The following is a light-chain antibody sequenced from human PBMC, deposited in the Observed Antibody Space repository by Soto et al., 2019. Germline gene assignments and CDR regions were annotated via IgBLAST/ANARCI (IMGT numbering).Light chain of an antibody. J-gene: IGLJ3*02. CDR2: GNS. CDR1: SSNIGASDD. Sequence: QSVLTQPPSVSGAPGQRVTISCTGSSSNIGASDDVHWYQQLPGTAPKLLIYGNSNRPSGVPDRFSGSKSGTSASLAITGLEAEDEADSSCQSYVSSRSRWVFGGGTKLTVL. CDR3: QSYVSSRSRWV. V-gene: IGLV1-40*01.